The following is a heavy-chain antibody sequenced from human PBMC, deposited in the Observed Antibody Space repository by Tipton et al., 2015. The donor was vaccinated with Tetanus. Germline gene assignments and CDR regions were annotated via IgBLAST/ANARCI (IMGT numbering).Heavy chain of an antibody. V-gene: IGHV4-4*07. J-gene: IGHJ5*02. CDR2: IYTSGST. CDR3: ARGGGTVGSIPLYSWLDP. Sequence: LRLSCSVSGDAITSYYWSWIRQTPGKGLEWIGSIYTSGSTNYNPSHKSRVTMSLDTSKTQFSLRLSSVTAADTAVYYCARGGGTVGSIPLYSWLDPWGQGTLVTVSS. D-gene: IGHD1-26*01. CDR1: GDAITSYY.